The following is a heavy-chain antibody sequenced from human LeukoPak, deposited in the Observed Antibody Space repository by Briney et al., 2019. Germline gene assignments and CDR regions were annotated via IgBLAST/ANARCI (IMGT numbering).Heavy chain of an antibody. CDR2: ITGSGSVT. Sequence: GGSLRLSCAASGFTFSSYAMSWVRQAPGKGLEWVSGITGSGSVTYFADSVKGRFTISRDNSKNTLYMQMNSLRAEDTAVYFCAKATQAYCSGGTCYPFDYWGQGTLVTVSS. CDR1: GFTFSSYA. D-gene: IGHD2-15*01. V-gene: IGHV3-23*01. CDR3: AKATQAYCSGGTCYPFDY. J-gene: IGHJ4*02.